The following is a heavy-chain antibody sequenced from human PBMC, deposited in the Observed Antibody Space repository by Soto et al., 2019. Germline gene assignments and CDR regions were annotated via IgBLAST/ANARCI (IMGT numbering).Heavy chain of an antibody. J-gene: IGHJ6*02. CDR2: IIPIFGTA. CDR1: AGTFGSYA. D-gene: IGHD3-3*01. CDR3: ARALRPPNFGVVIIGYGMDV. V-gene: IGHV1-69*13. Sequence: SVNVASEASAGTFGSYAISRVRQAPGQGLEWMGGIIPIFGTANDAQKFQGRVTITADESTSTAYMELSSLRSEDTAVYYCARALRPPNFGVVIIGYGMDVWGQVRTATVSS.